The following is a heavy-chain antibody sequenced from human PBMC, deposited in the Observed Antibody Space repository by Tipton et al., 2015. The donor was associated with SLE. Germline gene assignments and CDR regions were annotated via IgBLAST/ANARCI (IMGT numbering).Heavy chain of an antibody. Sequence: TLSLTCTVSGGSISRSSYYWGWIRQPPGKGLEWIGSIYYSGSTYYNPSLKSRVTISVDTSKNQFSLKLSSVTAADTAVYYCARQWESQEYFQHWGQGTLVTVSS. V-gene: IGHV4-39*01. CDR1: GGSISRSSYY. CDR2: IYYSGST. CDR3: ARQWESQEYFQH. D-gene: IGHD1-26*01. J-gene: IGHJ1*01.